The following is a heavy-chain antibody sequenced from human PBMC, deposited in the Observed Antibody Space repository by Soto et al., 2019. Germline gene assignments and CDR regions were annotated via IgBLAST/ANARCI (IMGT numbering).Heavy chain of an antibody. CDR3: ARRSVASELKHTFDI. J-gene: IGHJ3*02. CDR2: ISYSGST. V-gene: IGHV4-39*01. D-gene: IGHD5-12*01. CDR1: GGSISSSSYY. Sequence: LETLSLTCTVSGGSISSSSYYWGWIRQPPGKGLEWIGSISYSGSTYYNPSLKSRVTISRDTSKNQFSLKLSSVTAADTAVYYCARRSVASELKHTFDIWGQGTVVT.